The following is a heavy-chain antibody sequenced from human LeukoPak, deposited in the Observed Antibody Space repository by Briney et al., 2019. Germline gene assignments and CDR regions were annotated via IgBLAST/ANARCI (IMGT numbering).Heavy chain of an antibody. D-gene: IGHD6-19*01. CDR2: ISYDGSNK. V-gene: IGHV3-30*03. J-gene: IGHJ4*02. Sequence: PGRSLRLSCAASGFTFSSYGMHWVRQAPGKGLEWVAVISYDGSNKYYADSVKGRFTISRDNSKNTLYLQMNSLRAEDTAVYYCARDDIAVATCFDYWGQGTLVTVSS. CDR1: GFTFSSYG. CDR3: ARDDIAVATCFDY.